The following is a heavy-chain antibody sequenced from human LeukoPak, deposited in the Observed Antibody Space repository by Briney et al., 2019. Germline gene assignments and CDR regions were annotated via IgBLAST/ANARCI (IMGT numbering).Heavy chain of an antibody. CDR2: INPNSGGT. Sequence: DSVKVSCKASGYTFTDYYMHWVRQAPGQGLEWMGWINPNSGGTNYARKFQGRVTMTRDTSISTAYMELSRLRSDDTAIYYCARPYYDISAGYSHFDYWGQGTLVTVSS. V-gene: IGHV1-2*02. CDR1: GYTFTDYY. D-gene: IGHD3-9*01. J-gene: IGHJ4*02. CDR3: ARPYYDISAGYSHFDY.